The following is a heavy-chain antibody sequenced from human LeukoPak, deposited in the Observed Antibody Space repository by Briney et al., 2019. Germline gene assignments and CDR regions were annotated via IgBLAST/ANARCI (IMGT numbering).Heavy chain of an antibody. Sequence: ASVKVSCKASGYTFTGYYMHWVRQAPGQGLEWMGWINPNSGGTNYAQKFQGRVTMTRDTSISTAYMELSRLRSDDTAVYYCARALKYYYDSSGYDDAFDIWGQGTMVTVSS. J-gene: IGHJ3*02. V-gene: IGHV1-2*02. CDR2: INPNSGGT. CDR3: ARALKYYYDSSGYDDAFDI. CDR1: GYTFTGYY. D-gene: IGHD3-22*01.